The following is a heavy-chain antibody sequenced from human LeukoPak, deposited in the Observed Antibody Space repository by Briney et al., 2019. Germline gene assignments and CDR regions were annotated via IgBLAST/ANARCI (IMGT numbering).Heavy chain of an antibody. J-gene: IGHJ4*02. CDR3: GSRRTAMFGVIKGPIDY. V-gene: IGHV4-4*02. CDR1: GASISSSNW. Sequence: PSETLSLTCAVSGASISSSNWWNWVRQPPGKGLEWIGEINHSGSPNNNPSLKSRVSISFDTSKNQFSLKLTSVTAADTAVYYCGSRRTAMFGVIKGPIDYWGQGTLVTVSS. CDR2: INHSGSP. D-gene: IGHD3-3*01.